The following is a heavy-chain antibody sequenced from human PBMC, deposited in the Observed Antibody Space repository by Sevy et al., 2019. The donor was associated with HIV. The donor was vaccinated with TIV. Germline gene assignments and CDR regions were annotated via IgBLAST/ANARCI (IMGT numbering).Heavy chain of an antibody. D-gene: IGHD3-16*01. CDR2: ISHDGSYR. V-gene: IGHV3-30*18. Sequence: GGSLRLSCAASGFTFSTYDMHWVRQAPGKGLEWVAIISHDGSYRYCADSVRGRFSMSRDSSKNTLYLQMSGLSIEDTAVYYCAKNRPPGGSYFSRHGMDVWGRGTTVTVSS. J-gene: IGHJ6*02. CDR3: AKNRPPGGSYFSRHGMDV. CDR1: GFTFSTYD.